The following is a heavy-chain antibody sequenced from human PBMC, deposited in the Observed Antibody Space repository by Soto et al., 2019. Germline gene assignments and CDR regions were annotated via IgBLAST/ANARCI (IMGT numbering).Heavy chain of an antibody. Sequence: ASVKVSCKASGYTFTSYGISWVRQAPGQGLEWMGWISAYNGNTNYALKLQGRVTMTTDTSTSTAYMELRSLRSDDTAVYYCARFSKIFGVVIINYYYGMDVWGQGTTVTVSS. D-gene: IGHD3-3*01. CDR1: GYTFTSYG. CDR2: ISAYNGNT. CDR3: ARFSKIFGVVIINYYYGMDV. J-gene: IGHJ6*02. V-gene: IGHV1-18*01.